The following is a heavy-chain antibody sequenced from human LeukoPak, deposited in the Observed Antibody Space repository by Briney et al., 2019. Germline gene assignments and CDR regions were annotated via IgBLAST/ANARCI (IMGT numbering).Heavy chain of an antibody. Sequence: SETLSLTCTVSGGSISSYYWSWIRQPPGKGLEWIGYIYYSGSTNYNPSLKSRVTISVDTSKNQFSLKLSSVTAADTAVYYCAREVDGNQGRCSSTSCASVDPWGQGTLVTVSS. CDR3: AREVDGNQGRCSSTSCASVDP. D-gene: IGHD2-2*01. J-gene: IGHJ5*02. V-gene: IGHV4-59*01. CDR2: IYYSGST. CDR1: GGSISSYY.